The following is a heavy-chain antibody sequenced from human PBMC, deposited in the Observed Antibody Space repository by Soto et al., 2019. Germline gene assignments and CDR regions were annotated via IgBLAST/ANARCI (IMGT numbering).Heavy chain of an antibody. V-gene: IGHV4-31*03. CDR1: GGSISSGGYY. D-gene: IGHD3-10*01. CDR3: ARKRRITMVRGVMKVFDY. Sequence: QVQLQESGPGLVKPSQTLSLTCTVSGGSISSGGYYWSWIRQHPGKGLEWIGYIYYSGSTYYNPSLKSRVTISVDTSKNQFSLKLSSVTAADTAVYYCARKRRITMVRGVMKVFDYWGQGTLVTVSS. J-gene: IGHJ4*02. CDR2: IYYSGST.